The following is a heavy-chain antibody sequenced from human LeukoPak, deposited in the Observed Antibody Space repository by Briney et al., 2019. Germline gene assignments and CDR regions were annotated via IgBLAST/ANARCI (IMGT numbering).Heavy chain of an antibody. CDR2: IKQDGSEK. V-gene: IGHV3-7*01. J-gene: IGHJ3*02. CDR3: ARVGGITMIVVVVDAFDI. D-gene: IGHD3-22*01. Sequence: PGGSLRLSCAASGFTFSSYAMSWVRQAPGKGLEWVANIKQDGSEKYYVDSVKGRFTISRDNAKNSLYLQMNSLRAEDTAVYYCARVGGITMIVVVVDAFDIWGQGTMVTVSS. CDR1: GFTFSSYA.